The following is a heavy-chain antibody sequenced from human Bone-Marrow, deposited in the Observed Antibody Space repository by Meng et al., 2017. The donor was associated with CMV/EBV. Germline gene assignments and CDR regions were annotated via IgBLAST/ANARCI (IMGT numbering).Heavy chain of an antibody. CDR2: IYSGGST. Sequence: GESLRLSCAASGFPVSSSYLSWVRQAPGKGLEWVSVIYSGGSTYYADSVKGRFTISRDNSKNTLYLQMNSLRAEDTAVYYCARENLRSLDVWGQGTTDTVSS. J-gene: IGHJ6*02. D-gene: IGHD3-3*01. V-gene: IGHV3-53*01. CDR3: ARENLRSLDV. CDR1: GFPVSSSY.